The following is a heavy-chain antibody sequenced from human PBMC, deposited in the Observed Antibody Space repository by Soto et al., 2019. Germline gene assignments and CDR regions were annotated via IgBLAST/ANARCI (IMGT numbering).Heavy chain of an antibody. V-gene: IGHV3-21*01. CDR1: GFTFSSYS. J-gene: IGHJ6*03. D-gene: IGHD3-10*01. CDR3: ARDMGSGSYYTPSYYYYMDV. CDR2: ISSSSSYI. Sequence: GGSLRLSCAASGFTFSSYSMNWVRQAPGKGLEWVSSISSSSSYIYYADSVKGRFTISRDNAENSLYLQMNSLRAEDTAVYYCARDMGSGSYYTPSYYYYMDVWGKGTTVTVSS.